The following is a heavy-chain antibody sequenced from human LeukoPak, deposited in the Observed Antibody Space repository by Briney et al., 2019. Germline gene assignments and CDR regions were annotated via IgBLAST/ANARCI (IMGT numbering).Heavy chain of an antibody. V-gene: IGHV1-69*04. CDR2: IIPILGIA. CDR3: AREPPFYGSGSYYSSRPSYFDY. CDR1: GGTFSSYA. J-gene: IGHJ4*02. D-gene: IGHD3-10*01. Sequence: ASVKVSCKASGGTFSSYAISWVRQAPGQGLEWMGRIIPILGIANYAQKFQGRVTITADKSTSTAYMERSSLRSEDTAVYYCAREPPFYGSGSYYSSRPSYFDYWGQRTLVTVSS.